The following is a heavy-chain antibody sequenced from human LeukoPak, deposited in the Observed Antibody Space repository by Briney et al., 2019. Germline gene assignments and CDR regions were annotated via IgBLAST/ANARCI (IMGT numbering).Heavy chain of an antibody. D-gene: IGHD4-17*01. CDR2: INPNSGGT. Sequence: EASVKVSCKASGYTFTGYYMHWVRQAPGQGLEWMGWINPNSGGTNYAQKFQGWVTMTRDTSISTAYMELSRLRSDDTAVYYCAREKHGYWFDPWGQGTLVTVSS. CDR3: AREKHGYWFDP. V-gene: IGHV1-2*04. CDR1: GYTFTGYY. J-gene: IGHJ5*02.